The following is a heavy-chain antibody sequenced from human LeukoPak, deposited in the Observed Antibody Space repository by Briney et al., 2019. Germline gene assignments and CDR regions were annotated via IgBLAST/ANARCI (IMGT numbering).Heavy chain of an antibody. CDR1: GGSFSGYY. CDR3: ARKPGYSSSWLNWFDP. CDR2: INHSGST. J-gene: IGHJ5*02. Sequence: SETLSLTCAVYGGSFSGYYWSWIRQPPGKGLEWIGEINHSGSTNYNPSLKSRVAISVDTSKNQFSLKLSSVTAADTAVYYCARKPGYSSSWLNWFDPWGQGTLVTVSS. V-gene: IGHV4-34*01. D-gene: IGHD6-13*01.